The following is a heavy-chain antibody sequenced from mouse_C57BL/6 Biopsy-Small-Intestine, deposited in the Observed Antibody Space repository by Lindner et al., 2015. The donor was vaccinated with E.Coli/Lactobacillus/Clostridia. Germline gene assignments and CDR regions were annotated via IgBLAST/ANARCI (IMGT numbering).Heavy chain of an antibody. CDR1: GYTFTDYY. CDR3: ARSRYSNYGPYYAMDY. J-gene: IGHJ4*01. D-gene: IGHD2-5*01. CDR2: IYPGSGST. Sequence: VQLQESGPELVKPGASVRISCKASGYTFTDYYINWVKQRPGQGLEWIGWIYPGSGSTKYNEKFKGKATLTVDTSSSTAYMQLSSLTSEDSAVYFCARSRYSNYGPYYAMDYWGQGTSVTVSS. V-gene: IGHV1-84*01.